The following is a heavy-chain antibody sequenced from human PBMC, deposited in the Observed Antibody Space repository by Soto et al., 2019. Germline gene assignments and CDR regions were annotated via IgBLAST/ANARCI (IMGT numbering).Heavy chain of an antibody. J-gene: IGHJ4*02. CDR1: GYTFTSYA. Sequence: QVQLVQSGAEERKPGASGKVSCKASGYTFTSYAIHWVRQAPGQRLEWMGWINAGNGNTKYSQKFQGRVTITRDTSASTAYMELSSLKSEDTAVYYCARGDWWLFDYWGQGTLVTVSS. V-gene: IGHV1-3*05. CDR2: INAGNGNT. D-gene: IGHD2-8*02. CDR3: ARGDWWLFDY.